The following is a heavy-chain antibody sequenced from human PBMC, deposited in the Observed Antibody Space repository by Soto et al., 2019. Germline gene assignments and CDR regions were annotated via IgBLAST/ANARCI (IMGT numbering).Heavy chain of an antibody. CDR2: IYYSGST. V-gene: IGHV4-39*01. D-gene: IGHD3-10*01. CDR1: GGSISSSSYY. J-gene: IGHJ6*02. Sequence: SETLSLTCTVSGGSISSSSYYWGWIRQPPGKGLEWIGSIYYSGSTYYNPSLKRRVTISVDTSKNQFSLKLSSVTAADTAVYYCASLPRERRVNYYGMDVWGQGTTVTVSS. CDR3: ASLPRERRVNYYGMDV.